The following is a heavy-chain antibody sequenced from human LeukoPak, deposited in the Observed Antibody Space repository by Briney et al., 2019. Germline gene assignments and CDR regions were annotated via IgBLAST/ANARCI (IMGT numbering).Heavy chain of an antibody. D-gene: IGHD1-1*01. CDR1: GGSFSGYY. J-gene: IGHJ4*02. Sequence: SETLSLTCAVYGGSFSGYYWSWIRQPPGKGLEWIGEINHSGSTNYNPSLKSRVTISVDTSKNQFSLKLSSVTAADTAVYYCSRESAGTTISHWGQGTLVAVSS. CDR2: INHSGST. CDR3: SRESAGTTISH. V-gene: IGHV4-34*01.